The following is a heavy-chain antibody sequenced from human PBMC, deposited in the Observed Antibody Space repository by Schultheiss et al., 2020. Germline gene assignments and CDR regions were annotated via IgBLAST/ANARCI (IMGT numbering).Heavy chain of an antibody. CDR3: ESGFWGSYNY. D-gene: IGHD3-16*01. CDR1: GGSISSYY. CDR2: IYTSGST. J-gene: IGHJ4*02. V-gene: IGHV4-4*07. Sequence: GSLRLSCTLSGGSISSYYWSWIWQPAGQGLEWIGRIYTSGSTNYNPSLKSRVTMSVDTSKNQFSLKLSSVTAADTAVYYCESGFWGSYNYWGQVTLVTVCS.